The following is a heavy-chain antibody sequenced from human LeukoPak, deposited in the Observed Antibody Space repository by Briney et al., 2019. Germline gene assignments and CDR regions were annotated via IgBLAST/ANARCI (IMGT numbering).Heavy chain of an antibody. CDR3: ARDLPLDC. V-gene: IGHV3-53*01. CDR2: IYSGGDT. CDR1: GFIVSSNY. J-gene: IGHJ4*02. Sequence: PGGSLRLSCAASGFIVSSNYMSWVRQAPGKGLEWVSVIYSGGDTYYADSVKGRFTISRDNSKNTLYLQMDSLRAEDTAVYYCARDLPLDCWGQGTLVTVSS.